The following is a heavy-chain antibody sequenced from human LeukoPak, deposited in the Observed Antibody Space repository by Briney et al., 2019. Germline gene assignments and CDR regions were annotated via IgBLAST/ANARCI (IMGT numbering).Heavy chain of an antibody. J-gene: IGHJ3*02. CDR1: GYTFTGYY. D-gene: IGHD6-19*01. V-gene: IGHV1-2*02. CDR2: INPNSGGT. CDR3: ARDHRLVSAAFDI. Sequence: ASVKVSCKASGYTFTGYYMHWVRQAPGQGLEWMGWINPNSGGTNYAQKFQGRVTMTRDTSISTAYMELSRLRSDDTAVYYCARDHRLVSAAFDIWGQGTMVTVSS.